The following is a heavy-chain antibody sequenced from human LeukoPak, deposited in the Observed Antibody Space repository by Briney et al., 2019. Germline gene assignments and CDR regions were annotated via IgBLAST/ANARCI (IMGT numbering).Heavy chain of an antibody. CDR1: GGTFSSYT. Sequence: ASVKVSCKASGGTFSSYTISWVRQAPGQGLEWMGRIIPILGIANYAQKFQGRVTITADKSTSTAYMELSSLRSEDTAVYYCARHSPPYCSGGSCPLQHWGQGTLVTVSS. CDR3: ARHSPPYCSGGSCPLQH. J-gene: IGHJ1*01. V-gene: IGHV1-69*02. CDR2: IIPILGIA. D-gene: IGHD2-15*01.